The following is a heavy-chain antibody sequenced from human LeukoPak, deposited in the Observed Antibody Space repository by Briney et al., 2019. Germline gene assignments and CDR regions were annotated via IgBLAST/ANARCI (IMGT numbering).Heavy chain of an antibody. CDR2: IHTSGST. V-gene: IGHV4-61*02. Sequence: SETLSLTCTVSGGSISSGSYYWSWIRQPAGKGLEWIGRIHTSGSTNYNPSLRSRVTMSVDTSKNQFSLKLSSVTAADTAVYYCARGKYYYGSGSLYFDYWGQGTLVTVSS. CDR3: ARGKYYYGSGSLYFDY. D-gene: IGHD3-10*01. CDR1: GGSISSGSYY. J-gene: IGHJ4*02.